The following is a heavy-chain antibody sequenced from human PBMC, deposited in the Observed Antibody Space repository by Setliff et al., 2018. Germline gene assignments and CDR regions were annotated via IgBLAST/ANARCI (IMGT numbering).Heavy chain of an antibody. J-gene: IGHJ4*02. CDR2: ISASGDTT. D-gene: IGHD1-26*01. CDR3: CSGSYLFVY. Sequence: GSLRLSCAASGYTSSSYAMTWVRQAPGKGLEWVSIISASGDTTYYADSVKSRFTISRDNSKNTLYLQMNSLRAEDTAVYYCCSGSYLFVYWGQGSLVTVSS. V-gene: IGHV3-23*01. CDR1: GYTSSSYA.